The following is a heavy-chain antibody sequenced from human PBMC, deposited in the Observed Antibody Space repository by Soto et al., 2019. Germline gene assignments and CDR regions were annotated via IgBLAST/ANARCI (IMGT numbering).Heavy chain of an antibody. J-gene: IGHJ6*02. V-gene: IGHV1-18*01. CDR3: ARDSTAYYDFWSGYYKPPDLHGMDV. D-gene: IGHD3-3*01. CDR2: ISAYNGNT. CDR1: GGTFSSYA. Sequence: EASVKVSCKASGGTFSSYAISWVRQAPGQGLEWMGWISAYNGNTNYAQKLQGRVTMTTDTSTSTAYMELRSLRSDDTAVYYCARDSTAYYDFWSGYYKPPDLHGMDVWGQGTTVTVSS.